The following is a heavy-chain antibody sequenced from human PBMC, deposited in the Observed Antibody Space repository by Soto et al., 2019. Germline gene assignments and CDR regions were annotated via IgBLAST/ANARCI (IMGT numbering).Heavy chain of an antibody. D-gene: IGHD3-22*01. V-gene: IGHV4-59*01. CDR2: VRDTGST. CDR3: ARYSPPKKTYDSNPGWFDP. J-gene: IGHJ5*02. CDR1: GGSMKIYY. Sequence: QVQLQESGPGQVKPSEILSLTCTVSGGSMKIYYWTWIRQPPGKGLAWIGYVRDTGSTNYNPSLKSRVTISIDTSRNQFSLSLSSVTPADTAVYFCARYSPPKKTYDSNPGWFDPWGQGTLVAVSS.